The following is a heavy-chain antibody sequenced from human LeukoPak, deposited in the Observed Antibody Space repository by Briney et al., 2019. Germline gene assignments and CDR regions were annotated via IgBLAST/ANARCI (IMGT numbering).Heavy chain of an antibody. CDR2: ISHVGNT. V-gene: IGHV4-30-2*02. CDR3: ARWEYSSGHDY. D-gene: IGHD6-19*01. CDR1: GGSISSAGYS. Sequence: SETLSLTCTVSGGSISSAGYSWSWIRQPPGKGLEWIGYISHVGNTYYNPSLKSRLTISVDRSKSQFSLKLSSVTAADTAVYYCARWEYSSGHDYWGQGTLVAVSS. J-gene: IGHJ4*02.